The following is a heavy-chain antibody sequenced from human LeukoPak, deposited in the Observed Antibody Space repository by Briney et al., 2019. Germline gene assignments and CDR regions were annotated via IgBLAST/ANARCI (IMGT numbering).Heavy chain of an antibody. CDR1: GFTFISYW. Sequence: GGSLRLSCAASGFTFISYWMGWVRQAPGKGLEWVANIQQGGSHKYYVDSVEGRFTISRDNAKNSLYLQMNSLRAEDTAVYYCARAPNDSNSWYHAFDIWGQGTMVTVST. V-gene: IGHV3-7*01. CDR3: ARAPNDSNSWYHAFDI. D-gene: IGHD6-13*01. J-gene: IGHJ3*02. CDR2: IQQGGSHK.